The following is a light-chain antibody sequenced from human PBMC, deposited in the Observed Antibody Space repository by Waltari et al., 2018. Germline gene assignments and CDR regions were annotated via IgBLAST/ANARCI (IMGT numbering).Light chain of an antibody. CDR2: EGS. J-gene: IGLJ2*01. CDR3: CSYAGVV. CDR1: SSGFGRYNL. V-gene: IGLV2-23*01. Sequence: QSALTQPASVSGSPGQSITISCTGHSSGFGRYNLVSWYQQHPGKAPKLMIYEGSKRPSGVSNRFSGSKSGNTASLTISGLQAEDEADYYCCSYAGVVFGGGTKLTIL.